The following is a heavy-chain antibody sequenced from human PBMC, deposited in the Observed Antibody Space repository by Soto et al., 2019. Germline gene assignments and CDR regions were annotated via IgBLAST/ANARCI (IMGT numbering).Heavy chain of an antibody. D-gene: IGHD3-9*01. Sequence: PSETLSLTCTVSGCSISSYYWSWIRQPAGKGLEWIGRIYTSGSTNYNPSLKSRVTMSVDTSKNQFSLKLSSVTAADTAVYYCARDLGYYDILTGFPRYYGMDVWGKGTTVTVSS. V-gene: IGHV4-4*07. CDR1: GCSISSYY. J-gene: IGHJ6*04. CDR2: IYTSGST. CDR3: ARDLGYYDILTGFPRYYGMDV.